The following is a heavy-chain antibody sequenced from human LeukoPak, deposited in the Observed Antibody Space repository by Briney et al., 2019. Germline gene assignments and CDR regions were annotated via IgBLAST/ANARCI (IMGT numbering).Heavy chain of an antibody. J-gene: IGHJ4*02. CDR1: GFTFSSYS. Sequence: GGSLRLSCAASGFTFSSYSMNWVRQAPGKGLEWVSSISSSSSYIYYADSVKGRFTISRDNAKNSLYLQMNSLRADDTAVYYCANMEWELPSDYWGQGTLVTVSS. D-gene: IGHD1-26*01. V-gene: IGHV3-21*01. CDR3: ANMEWELPSDY. CDR2: ISSSSSYI.